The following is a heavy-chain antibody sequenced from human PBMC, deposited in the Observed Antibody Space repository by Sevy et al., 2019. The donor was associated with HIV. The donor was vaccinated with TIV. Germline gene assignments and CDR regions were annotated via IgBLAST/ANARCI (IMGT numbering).Heavy chain of an antibody. V-gene: IGHV3-30*18. CDR1: GFTFSSHG. J-gene: IGHJ4*02. D-gene: IGHD3-16*01. Sequence: GGSLRLSCAASGFTFSSHGMHWVRQAPGKGLEWVAFISYDGSKKYYTDSVKGRFTISRDNSKNTVYLLMNSLRAEDTAVYSCAKLRSAFGPLDDWGQGTLVTVSS. CDR3: AKLRSAFGPLDD. CDR2: ISYDGSKK.